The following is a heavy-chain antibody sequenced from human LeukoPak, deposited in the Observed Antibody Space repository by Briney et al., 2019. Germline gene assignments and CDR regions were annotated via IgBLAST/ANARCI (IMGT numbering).Heavy chain of an antibody. J-gene: IGHJ5*02. CDR2: INSSSSTI. CDR1: GFTFSSYS. D-gene: IGHD3-16*01. V-gene: IGHV3-48*01. Sequence: GGSLRLSCAASGFTFSSYSMNWVRQAPGKGLEWVSYINSSSSTIYHAVSVKGRFTISRDNAKNSLYLQMNSLRAEDTAVYYCARDVFGEYNWFDPWGEGTLVTVSS. CDR3: ARDVFGEYNWFDP.